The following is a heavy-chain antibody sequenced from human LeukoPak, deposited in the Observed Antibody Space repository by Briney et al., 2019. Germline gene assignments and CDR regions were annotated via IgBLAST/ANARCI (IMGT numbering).Heavy chain of an antibody. D-gene: IGHD2-8*01. Sequence: PGGFLRLSCAASGFTFSSYAVSWVRQAPGKGLEWVSSISGSGGSTYSADSVKGRFTISRDNSKNTLYLQMNSLRAEDTALYYCAEDRSCTNDICHGDFDYWGQGTLVTVSS. CDR3: AEDRSCTNDICHGDFDY. V-gene: IGHV3-23*01. CDR1: GFTFSSYA. CDR2: ISGSGGST. J-gene: IGHJ4*02.